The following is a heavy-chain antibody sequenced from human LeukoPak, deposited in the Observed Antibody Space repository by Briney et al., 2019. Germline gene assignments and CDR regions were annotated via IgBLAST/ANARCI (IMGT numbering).Heavy chain of an antibody. V-gene: IGHV1-69*06. J-gene: IGHJ5*02. Sequence: SVKVSCKASGGTFTSYAISWVRQAPGQGREWMGGIIPIFGKANYAQKFQGRVTITADKSTSTAYMELSSLRSEDTAVYYCARSAVGPAKYQLLYNWFDPWGQGTLVTVSP. CDR1: GGTFTSYA. CDR2: IIPIFGKA. D-gene: IGHD2-2*01. CDR3: ARSAVGPAKYQLLYNWFDP.